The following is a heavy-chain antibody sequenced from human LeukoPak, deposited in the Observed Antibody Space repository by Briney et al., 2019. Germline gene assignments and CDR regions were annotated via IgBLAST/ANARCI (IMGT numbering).Heavy chain of an antibody. V-gene: IGHV1-2*02. D-gene: IGHD6-13*01. Sequence: ASVKLSCTVSGYTFTGYYMHWVRHAPGQGVGCVWWINPNRGGTNYAQKFQCRITINRNTSISTAYMELSKLRSDDTAVYYWANRSGDSSSWYTELFYYWGERNLVTVSS. CDR1: GYTFTGYY. CDR3: ANRSGDSSSWYTELFYY. J-gene: IGHJ4*02. CDR2: INPNRGGT.